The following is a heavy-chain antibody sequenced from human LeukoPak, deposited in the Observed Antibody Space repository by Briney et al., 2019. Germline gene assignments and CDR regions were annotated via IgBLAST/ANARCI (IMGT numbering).Heavy chain of an antibody. V-gene: IGHV5-51*01. D-gene: IGHD6-13*01. CDR3: ARHHSLAAAGYY. CDR1: GYSFTSYW. J-gene: IGHJ4*02. CDR2: IYPGDSDT. Sequence: GESLKISCKGSGYSFTSYWIGGVRHMTAKGLEWMGIIYPGDSDTRYSPSFRDQVTISADKSISTAYLQWSSLKASDTAMYYCARHHSLAAAGYYWGQGTLVTVSS.